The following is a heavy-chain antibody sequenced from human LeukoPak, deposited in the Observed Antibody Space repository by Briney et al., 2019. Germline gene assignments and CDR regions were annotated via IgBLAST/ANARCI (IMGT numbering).Heavy chain of an antibody. D-gene: IGHD3-22*01. CDR1: GFTFSSYG. Sequence: GGSLRLSCAASGFTFSSYGMHWVRQAPGKGLEWVSYISSSSTIYYADSVKGRFTISRDNAKNSLYLQMNSLRDEDTAVYYCARGGYYYDSNGLDYWGQGTLVTVSS. CDR3: ARGGYYYDSNGLDY. CDR2: ISSSSTI. J-gene: IGHJ4*02. V-gene: IGHV3-48*02.